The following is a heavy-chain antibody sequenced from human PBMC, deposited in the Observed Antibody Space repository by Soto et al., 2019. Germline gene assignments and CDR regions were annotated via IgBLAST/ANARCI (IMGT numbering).Heavy chain of an antibody. D-gene: IGHD3-16*01. J-gene: IGHJ4*02. Sequence: SVKVSCKASGGTFSSYAISWVRQAPGQGLEWMGGIIPIFGTANYAQKFQGRVTITADESTSTAYMELSSLRSEDTAVYYCAGVGEMVHAPDYWGQRNWITASS. CDR1: GGTFSSYA. V-gene: IGHV1-69*13. CDR2: IIPIFGTA. CDR3: AGVGEMVHAPDY.